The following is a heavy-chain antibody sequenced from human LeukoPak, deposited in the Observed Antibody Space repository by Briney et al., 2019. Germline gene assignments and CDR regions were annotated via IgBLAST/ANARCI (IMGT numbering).Heavy chain of an antibody. D-gene: IGHD3-3*01. CDR2: IYHSGST. V-gene: IGHV4-38-2*02. Sequence: SETLSLTCTVSGYSISSGYYWGWIRQPPGKGLEWIGSIYHSGSTYYNPSLKSRVTISVDTSKNQFSLKLSSVTAADTAVYYCASLFPTHYDFWSGYLPFDYWGQGALVTVSS. CDR1: GYSISSGYY. J-gene: IGHJ4*02. CDR3: ASLFPTHYDFWSGYLPFDY.